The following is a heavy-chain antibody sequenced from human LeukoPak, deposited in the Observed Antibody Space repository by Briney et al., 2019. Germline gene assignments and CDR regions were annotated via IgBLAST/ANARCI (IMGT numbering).Heavy chain of an antibody. J-gene: IGHJ4*02. CDR1: GFTFSSYG. D-gene: IGHD3-10*01. V-gene: IGHV3-7*03. CDR3: ASARLGTKWFGEFNYYFDY. CDR2: IKQDGSEK. Sequence: QSGGSLRLSCAASGFTFSSYGMSCVRQAQGKGLEWVANIKQDGSEKYYVDSVKGRFTISRDNAKNSLYLQMNSLRAEDTAVYYCASARLGTKWFGEFNYYFDYWGQGTLVTVSS.